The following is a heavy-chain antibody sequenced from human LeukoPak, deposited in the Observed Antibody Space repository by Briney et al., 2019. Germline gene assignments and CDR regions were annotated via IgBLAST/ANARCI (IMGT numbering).Heavy chain of an antibody. D-gene: IGHD6-19*01. CDR3: ARSGDSSTSGGGLDI. CDR2: LSNDGDSA. Sequence: GGSLRLSCTASGFDFRNYYMHWVRQAPGKGLVWVSRLSNDGDSATYADPVKGRFTISRDNARSTMHLQLSSLRVEDTALYYCARSGDSSTSGGGLDIWGQGTLVTVSS. CDR1: GFDFRNYY. J-gene: IGHJ3*02. V-gene: IGHV3-74*03.